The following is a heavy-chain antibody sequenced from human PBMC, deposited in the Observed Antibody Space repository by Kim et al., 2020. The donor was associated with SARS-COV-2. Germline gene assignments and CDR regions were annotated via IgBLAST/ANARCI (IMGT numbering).Heavy chain of an antibody. Sequence: ASVKVSCKASGYTFTGYYMHWVRQAPGQGLEWMGWINPNSGGTNYAQKFQGRVTMTRDTSISTAYMELSRLRSDDTAVYYCARDPTSGSYPDYWGQGTLVTVSS. CDR3: ARDPTSGSYPDY. D-gene: IGHD1-26*01. J-gene: IGHJ4*02. CDR2: INPNSGGT. V-gene: IGHV1-2*02. CDR1: GYTFTGYY.